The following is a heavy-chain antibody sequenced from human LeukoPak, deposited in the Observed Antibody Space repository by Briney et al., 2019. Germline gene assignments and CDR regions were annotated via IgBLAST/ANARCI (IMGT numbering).Heavy chain of an antibody. CDR3: ARRSSQLWLSFDY. D-gene: IGHD5-18*01. Sequence: PSETLSLTCTVSGGSISSYYWSWIRQPPGKGLEWIGYIYYSGSTNYNPSLKSRVTISVDTSKNQFSLKLSSVTAADTAVYYCARRSSQLWLSFDYWGQGTLVTVSS. V-gene: IGHV4-59*08. CDR1: GGSISSYY. J-gene: IGHJ4*02. CDR2: IYYSGST.